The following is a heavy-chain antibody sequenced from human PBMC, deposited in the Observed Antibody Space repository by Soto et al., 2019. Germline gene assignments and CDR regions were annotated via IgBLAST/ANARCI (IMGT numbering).Heavy chain of an antibody. Sequence: GASVKVSFKGSGGNLRNYAISWVGQAPGQGVEWVGGIIPIFGTANYAQKFQGRVTITADESTSTAYMELSSLRSEDTAVYYCARDLRRGYSYGYEEFYYYYGMDVWGQGTTVTVSS. J-gene: IGHJ6*02. D-gene: IGHD5-18*01. V-gene: IGHV1-69*13. CDR3: ARDLRRGYSYGYEEFYYYYGMDV. CDR2: IIPIFGTA. CDR1: GGNLRNYA.